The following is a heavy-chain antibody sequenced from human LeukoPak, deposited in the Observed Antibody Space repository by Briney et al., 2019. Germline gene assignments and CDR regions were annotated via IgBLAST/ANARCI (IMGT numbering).Heavy chain of an antibody. CDR1: GFTFSSYE. CDR3: ARDQFDSSGWFDY. V-gene: IGHV3-48*03. CDR2: ISSSGSTI. J-gene: IGHJ4*02. Sequence: GGSLRLSCAASGFTFSSYEMNWVRQAPGKGPEWVSYISSSGSTIYYADSVKGRFTISRDNAKNSLYLQMNSLRAEDTAVYYCARDQFDSSGWFDYWGQGTLVTVSS. D-gene: IGHD6-19*01.